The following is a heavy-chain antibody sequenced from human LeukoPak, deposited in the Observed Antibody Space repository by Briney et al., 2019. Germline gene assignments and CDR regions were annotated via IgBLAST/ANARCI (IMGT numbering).Heavy chain of an antibody. CDR2: ISSSSSYI. J-gene: IGHJ5*02. V-gene: IGHV3-21*01. D-gene: IGHD6-13*01. CDR1: GFTFSSYS. CDR3: ARATTMGDPYSSSWYRLNWFDP. Sequence: GGSLRLSCAAPGFTFSSYSMNWVRQAPGKGLEWVSSISSSSSYIYYADSVKGRFTISRDNAKNSLYLQMNSLRAEDTAVYYCARATTMGDPYSSSWYRLNWFDPWGQGTLVTVSS.